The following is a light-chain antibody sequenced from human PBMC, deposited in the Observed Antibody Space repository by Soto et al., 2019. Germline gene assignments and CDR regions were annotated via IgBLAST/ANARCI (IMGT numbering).Light chain of an antibody. V-gene: IGLV1-40*01. CDR3: QAYDYSLTAFV. J-gene: IGLJ3*02. Sequence: QAVVTQSPSVSGAPGQRVTISGTGNNSNLGAGYDVHWYQQLPGAAPKLVIFGNRNRPSGVPERFSGSKSGTSASLAITGLQAEDEADYYCQAYDYSLTAFVFGGGTKVTVL. CDR1: NSNLGAGYD. CDR2: GNR.